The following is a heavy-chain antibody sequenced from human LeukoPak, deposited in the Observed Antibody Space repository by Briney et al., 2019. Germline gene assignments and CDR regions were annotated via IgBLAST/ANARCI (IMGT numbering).Heavy chain of an antibody. D-gene: IGHD6-13*01. CDR3: ARGYSSSWYRTLDY. CDR2: INHSGST. J-gene: IGHJ4*02. CDR1: GGSISSYY. Sequence: PSETLSLTCTVSGGSISSYYWSWIRQPPGKGLEWIGEINHSGSTNYNPSLKSRVTISVDTSKNQFSLKLSSVTAADTAVYYCARGYSSSWYRTLDYWGQGTLVTVSS. V-gene: IGHV4-34*01.